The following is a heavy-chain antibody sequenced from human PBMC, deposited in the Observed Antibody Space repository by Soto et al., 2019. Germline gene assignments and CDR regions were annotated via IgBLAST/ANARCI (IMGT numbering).Heavy chain of an antibody. CDR3: VKPSDAAWPSYFDP. V-gene: IGHV3-23*01. CDR1: DCAFIPGV. CDR2: IRSNTAIT. Sequence: GGSLRLSVVASDCAFIPGVRVCVRQAPGKGLEWVSAIRSNTAITHYPDSMRGRFTISRVNSENTIFLQMHSLRVEDSAVYFRVKPSDAAWPSYFDPWGQGTLLTVSS. D-gene: IGHD5-12*01. J-gene: IGHJ4*02.